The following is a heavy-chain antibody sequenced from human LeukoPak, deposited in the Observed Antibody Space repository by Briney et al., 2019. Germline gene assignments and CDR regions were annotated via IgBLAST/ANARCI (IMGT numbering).Heavy chain of an antibody. V-gene: IGHV1-8*01. CDR3: ARDIVATRVFGY. CDR2: MNPNSGNT. J-gene: IGHJ4*02. CDR1: GYTFTSYD. Sequence: ASVKVSCKASGYTFTSYDINWVRQATGQGLEWMGWMNPNSGNTGYAQKFQGRVTMTTDTSTSTAYMELRSLRSDDTAVYYCARDIVATRVFGYWGQGSLVTVSS. D-gene: IGHD5-12*01.